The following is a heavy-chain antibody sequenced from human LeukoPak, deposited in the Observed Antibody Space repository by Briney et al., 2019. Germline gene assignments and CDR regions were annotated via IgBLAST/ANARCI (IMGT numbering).Heavy chain of an antibody. CDR3: AIPSPRYCSSTSCYRKTPFDY. CDR1: GGSFSGYY. CDR2: INHSGST. J-gene: IGHJ4*02. V-gene: IGHV4-34*01. D-gene: IGHD2-2*02. Sequence: PSETLSLTCAVYGGSFSGYYWSWIRQPPGKGLEWIGEINHSGSTNYNPSLKSRVTISVDTSKNQFSLKLSSATAADTAVYYCAIPSPRYCSSTSCYRKTPFDYWGQGTLVTVSS.